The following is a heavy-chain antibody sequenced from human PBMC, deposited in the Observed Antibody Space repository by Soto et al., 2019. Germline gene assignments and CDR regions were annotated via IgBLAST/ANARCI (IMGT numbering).Heavy chain of an antibody. D-gene: IGHD4-17*01. V-gene: IGHV3-9*01. CDR2: ISWNSGSI. Sequence: GGSLRLSCAASGFTFDDYAMHWVRQAPGKGLEWVSGISWNSGSIGYADSVKGRFTISRDNAKNSLYLQMNSLRAEDTALYYCAKDMVTASTIYGDYDKLYPQLDYWGQGTLVTVSS. J-gene: IGHJ4*02. CDR3: AKDMVTASTIYGDYDKLYPQLDY. CDR1: GFTFDDYA.